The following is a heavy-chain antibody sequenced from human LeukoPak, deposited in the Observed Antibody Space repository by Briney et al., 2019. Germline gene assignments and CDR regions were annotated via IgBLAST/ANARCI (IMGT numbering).Heavy chain of an antibody. V-gene: IGHV4-39*07. Sequence: SETLSFTCSVSGGSISSSLYFWGWIRRPPGKGLEWIGTVYSSGSTHYNPSLKSRVTLSIDTSNNQFSLNLSSVTAADTAVYYCSRVKSAAAHSWGQGTLVTVFS. J-gene: IGHJ4*02. CDR1: GGSISSSLYF. D-gene: IGHD6-25*01. CDR2: VYSSGST. CDR3: SRVKSAAAHS.